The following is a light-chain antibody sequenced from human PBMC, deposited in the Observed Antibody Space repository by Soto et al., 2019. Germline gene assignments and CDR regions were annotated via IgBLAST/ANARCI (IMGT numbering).Light chain of an antibody. V-gene: IGLV1-44*01. CDR2: SNN. CDR3: AAWDDSLNGDV. CDR1: SSNIGSNT. Sequence: QSVLTQPPSASGTPGQRVTISCSGSSSNIGSNTVNWYQQLPGTAPKLLIYSNNQRPSGVPDRFSGSKSGTSASLAISGLQSEVEADYYCAAWDDSLNGDVFGTGTKLTVL. J-gene: IGLJ1*01.